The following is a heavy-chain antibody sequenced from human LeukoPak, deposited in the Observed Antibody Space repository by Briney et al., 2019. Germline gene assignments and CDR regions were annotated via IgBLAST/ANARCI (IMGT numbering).Heavy chain of an antibody. D-gene: IGHD4/OR15-4a*01. CDR2: ISSSSTI. CDR1: GFTFSSYS. Sequence: GGSLRLSCAASGFTFSSYSMNWVRQAPGKGLEWVSYISSSSTIYYADSVKGRFTISRDNAKNSLYLQMNSLRAEDTAVYYCAGTMVGRPDYWGQGTLVTVSS. J-gene: IGHJ4*02. CDR3: AGTMVGRPDY. V-gene: IGHV3-48*04.